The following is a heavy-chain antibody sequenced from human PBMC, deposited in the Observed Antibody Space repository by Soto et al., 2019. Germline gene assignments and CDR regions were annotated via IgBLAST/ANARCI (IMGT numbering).Heavy chain of an antibody. CDR2: ISYSGST. CDR1: GGSISSGDYY. J-gene: IGHJ5*02. Sequence: SETLSLTCTVSGGSISSGDYYWSWIRQPPGKGLEWIGYISYSGSTSYNPSLKSRVTMSIDTSKNQVSLKLTSVTAADTAVYYCARFYGEYHNWFAPWGQGTLVTVSS. D-gene: IGHD4-17*01. CDR3: ARFYGEYHNWFAP. V-gene: IGHV4-61*08.